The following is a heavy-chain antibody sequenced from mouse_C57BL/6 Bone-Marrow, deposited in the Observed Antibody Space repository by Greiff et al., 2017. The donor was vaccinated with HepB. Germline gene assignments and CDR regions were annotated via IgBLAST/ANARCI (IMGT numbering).Heavy chain of an antibody. V-gene: IGHV6-3*01. D-gene: IGHD1-1*01. CDR1: GFTFSNYW. CDR3: TGRISYYPLRRGFFAY. J-gene: IGHJ3*01. Sequence: EVQLQESGGGLVQPGGSMKLSCVASGFTFSNYWMNWVRQSPEKGLEWVAQIRLKSDNYATHYAESVKGRFTISRDDSKSSVYLQMNNLRAEVTGIYYCTGRISYYPLRRGFFAYWGQGTLVTVSA. CDR2: IRLKSDNYAT.